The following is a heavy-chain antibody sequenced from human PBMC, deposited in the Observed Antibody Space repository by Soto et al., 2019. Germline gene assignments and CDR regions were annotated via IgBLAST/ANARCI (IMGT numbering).Heavy chain of an antibody. CDR3: ARGSATMNYYYYYYGMDV. D-gene: IGHD5-12*01. V-gene: IGHV1-18*01. CDR2: ISAYNGNT. Sequence: ASVKVSCKASGYTFTSYGISWVRQAPGQGLEWMGWISAYNGNTNYAQKLQGRVTMTTDTSTSTAYMELRSLRSDDTAVYYCARGSATMNYYYYYYGMDVWGQGTTVTSP. J-gene: IGHJ6*02. CDR1: GYTFTSYG.